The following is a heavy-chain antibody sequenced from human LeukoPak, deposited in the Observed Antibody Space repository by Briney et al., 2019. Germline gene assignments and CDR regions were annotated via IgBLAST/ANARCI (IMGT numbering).Heavy chain of an antibody. CDR3: ARGTSSRPLGFDP. CDR1: GFTFSSYS. CDR2: ISSSSSYI. V-gene: IGHV3-21*01. J-gene: IGHJ5*02. Sequence: GGSLRLSCAASGFTFSSYSMNWVRQAPGKGLEWVSSISSSSSYIYYADSVKGRFTISRDNAKNSLYLQMNSLRAEDTAVYYCARGTSSRPLGFDPWGRGTLVTVSS. D-gene: IGHD6-13*01.